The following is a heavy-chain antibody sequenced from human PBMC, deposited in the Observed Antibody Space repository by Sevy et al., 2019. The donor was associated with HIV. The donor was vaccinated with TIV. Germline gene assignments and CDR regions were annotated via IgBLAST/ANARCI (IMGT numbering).Heavy chain of an antibody. Sequence: GGSLRLSCAASGFTFSSHWLSWVRQAPGKGLEWVANIKQDGSKKSYVDSVKGQFTISRDNAQNSLYLQMNGLRAEDTAVYYCVRDGTGSYYYSGSPVGEYWGQGTLVTVSS. V-gene: IGHV3-7*01. CDR3: VRDGTGSYYYSGSPVGEY. CDR1: GFTFSSHW. J-gene: IGHJ4*02. CDR2: IKQDGSKK. D-gene: IGHD3-22*01.